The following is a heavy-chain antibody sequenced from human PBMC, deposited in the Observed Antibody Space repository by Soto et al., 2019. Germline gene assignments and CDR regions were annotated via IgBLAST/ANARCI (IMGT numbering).Heavy chain of an antibody. CDR2: IYWDDDK. V-gene: IGHV2-5*02. J-gene: IGHJ4*02. CDR1: GFSLSSRKMG. CDR3: AHTGYYYLLTFDY. D-gene: IGHD3-22*01. Sequence: PTLVNPTHTLILTCNFSGFSLSSRKMGVGWIRQPPGKALEWLALIYWDDDKRYRPSLNNRLTITKDTSKNQVLLTMTNLDPVDTATYYCAHTGYYYLLTFDYRGQVTLVTVSS.